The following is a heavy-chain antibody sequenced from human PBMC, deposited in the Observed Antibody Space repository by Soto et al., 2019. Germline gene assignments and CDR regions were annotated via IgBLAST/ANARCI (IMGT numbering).Heavy chain of an antibody. CDR2: ISGSGGST. D-gene: IGHD6-13*01. J-gene: IGHJ5*02. CDR1: GFTFSSYA. V-gene: IGHV3-23*01. CDR3: AKGLTYSSSWYPNWFDP. Sequence: PGGSLRLSCAASGFTFSSYAMSWVRQAPGKGLEWVSAISGSGGSTYYADSVKGRFTISRDNSKNTLYLQMNSLRAEDTAVYYCAKGLTYSSSWYPNWFDPWGQGTLVTVSS.